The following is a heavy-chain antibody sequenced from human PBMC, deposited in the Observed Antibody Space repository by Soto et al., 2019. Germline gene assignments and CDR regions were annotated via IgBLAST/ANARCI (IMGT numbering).Heavy chain of an antibody. Sequence: PSETLSLTCTVSGGSISSYYWSWIRQPPGKGLEWIGYIYYSGSTNYNPSLKSRVTISVDTSKNQFSLKLSSVTAADTAVYYCTRGSLIGFYYRHDGMDVWGQGTTVTVSS. CDR3: TRGSLIGFYYRHDGMDV. V-gene: IGHV4-59*01. D-gene: IGHD2-15*01. CDR1: GGSISSYY. CDR2: IYYSGST. J-gene: IGHJ6*02.